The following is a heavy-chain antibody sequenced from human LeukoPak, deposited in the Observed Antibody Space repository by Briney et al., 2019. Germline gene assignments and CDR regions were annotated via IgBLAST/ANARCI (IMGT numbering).Heavy chain of an antibody. J-gene: IGHJ4*02. Sequence: SETLSLTCTVWGGSISSDGYYLSWIPQHPGKGLGWDEYIYYSGSIYYNPSLKSRVTISVDTSKNQFSLNLDSVTPADTAVYYCARANILTGPNYWGQGTLVTVSS. D-gene: IGHD3-9*01. CDR3: ARANILTGPNY. CDR2: IYYSGSI. CDR1: GGSISSDGYY. V-gene: IGHV4-31*03.